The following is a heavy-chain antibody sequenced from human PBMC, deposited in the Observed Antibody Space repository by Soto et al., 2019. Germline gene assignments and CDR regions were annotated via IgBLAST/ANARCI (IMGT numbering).Heavy chain of an antibody. Sequence: GGSLRLSCTASGFTFSAYGIHWVRQAPGKGLEWVAVIWHDGSNKYYADSVKGRFTISRDNSKDTLYLEMNNLRAEDTAVYYCARGTWIQLTYFDYWGQGTLVTVSS. V-gene: IGHV3-33*01. CDR1: GFTFSAYG. CDR3: ARGTWIQLTYFDY. CDR2: IWHDGSNK. D-gene: IGHD5-18*01. J-gene: IGHJ4*02.